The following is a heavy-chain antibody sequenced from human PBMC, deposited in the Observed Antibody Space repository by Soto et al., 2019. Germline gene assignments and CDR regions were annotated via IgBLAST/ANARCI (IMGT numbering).Heavy chain of an antibody. CDR3: ARLSRLRYFDWLLPPFDY. J-gene: IGHJ4*02. CDR1: GGSISSGGYY. Sequence: QVQLQESGPGLVKPSQTLSLTCTVSGGSISSGGYYWSWIRQHPGKGLEWIGYIYYSGSTYYNPSLKRRVTISVDTSKNQFSLKLSSVTAADTAVYYCARLSRLRYFDWLLPPFDYWGQGTLVTVSS. CDR2: IYYSGST. V-gene: IGHV4-31*03. D-gene: IGHD3-9*01.